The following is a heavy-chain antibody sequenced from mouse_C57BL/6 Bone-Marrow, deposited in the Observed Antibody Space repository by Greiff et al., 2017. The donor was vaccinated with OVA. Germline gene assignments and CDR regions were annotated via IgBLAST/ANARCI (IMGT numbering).Heavy chain of an antibody. D-gene: IGHD1-3*01. CDR3: ARHNYFWFAY. J-gene: IGHJ3*01. CDR1: GFTFSSYG. Sequence: EVQLQESGGDLVKPGGSLKLSCAASGFTFSSYGMSWVRQTPDKRLEWVATISSGGSYTYYPDSVKGRFTISRDNAKNTLYLQMSSLKSEDTAMYYCARHNYFWFAYWGQGTLVTVSA. CDR2: ISSGGSYT. V-gene: IGHV5-6*01.